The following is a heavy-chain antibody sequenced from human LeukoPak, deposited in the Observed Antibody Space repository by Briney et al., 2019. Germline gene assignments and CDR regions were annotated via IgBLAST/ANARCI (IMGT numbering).Heavy chain of an antibody. Sequence: GGSLRLSCAGSGFTFSSYWMSWVRQAPGKGLEWVANIKQDGSEKYYADSVKGRFTISRDNSKNTLYLQMNSLRAEDTAVYYCARDGGQGKYFDYWGQGTLVTVSS. CDR3: ARDGGQGKYFDY. V-gene: IGHV3-7*01. CDR1: GFTFSSYW. J-gene: IGHJ4*02. D-gene: IGHD3-16*01. CDR2: IKQDGSEK.